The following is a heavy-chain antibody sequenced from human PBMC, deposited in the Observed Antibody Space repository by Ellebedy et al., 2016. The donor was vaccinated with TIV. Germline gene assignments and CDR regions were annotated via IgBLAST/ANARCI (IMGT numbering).Heavy chain of an antibody. V-gene: IGHV3-66*01. CDR2: IYPGGGT. CDR1: GFNVSTFF. J-gene: IGHJ5*02. CDR3: ARDPGGGGAYSDNWFDP. Sequence: PGGSLRLSCTASGFNVSTFFMSWVRQAPGQGLERVSVIYPGGGTNYSDTVEGRFTVSRDTSTNTIYLQMNSLRGEDTAVYYCARDPGGGGAYSDNWFDPWGQGTLVTVSS. D-gene: IGHD4-11*01.